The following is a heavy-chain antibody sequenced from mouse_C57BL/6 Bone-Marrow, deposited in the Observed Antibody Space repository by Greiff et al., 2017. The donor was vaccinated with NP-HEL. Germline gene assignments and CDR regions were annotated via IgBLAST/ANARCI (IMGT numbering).Heavy chain of an antibody. V-gene: IGHV1-18*01. Sequence: EVQLQQSGPELVKPGASVKIPCKASGYTFTDYNMDWVKQSHGKSLEWIGDINPNNGGTIYDQKFKGKATLTVDKSSSTAYMELRSLTSEDTTVYYCARSYDGPAWFAYWGQGTLVTVSA. CDR1: GYTFTDYN. J-gene: IGHJ3*01. CDR2: INPNNGGT. D-gene: IGHD2-3*01. CDR3: ARSYDGPAWFAY.